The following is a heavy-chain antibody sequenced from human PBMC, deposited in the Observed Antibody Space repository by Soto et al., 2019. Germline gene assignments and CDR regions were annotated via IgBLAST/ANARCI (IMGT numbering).Heavy chain of an antibody. CDR2: ICGGGGPT. Sequence: EVQLLESGGGLVQPGGSLRLSCTASGFTFSTYAMTWVRQAPGKGLEWVSAICGGGGPTYYADSVKGRFTISRDNSKNTLYLQMNSLRADDTAVYYCAKVSRFLDSGLIWGQGTLVTVSS. J-gene: IGHJ3*02. CDR3: AKVSRFLDSGLI. CDR1: GFTFSTYA. V-gene: IGHV3-23*01. D-gene: IGHD3-10*01.